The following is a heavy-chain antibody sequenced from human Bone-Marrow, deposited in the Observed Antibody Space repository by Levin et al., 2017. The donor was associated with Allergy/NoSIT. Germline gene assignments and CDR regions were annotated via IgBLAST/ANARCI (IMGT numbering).Heavy chain of an antibody. CDR3: ARDLVFYGFGGYFDV. D-gene: IGHD2-8*02. CDR1: RGSVSSDDFY. V-gene: IGHV4-30-4*01. CDR2: IFHNGNT. J-gene: IGHJ2*01. Sequence: SQTLSLPCTVSRGSVSSDDFYWSWLRQPPGKGLEWIGYIFHNGNTHSNPSLKSRISMSVDTSKNQFSLTLSSVTAADTALYFCARDLVFYGFGGYFDVWGRGTLVTVSS.